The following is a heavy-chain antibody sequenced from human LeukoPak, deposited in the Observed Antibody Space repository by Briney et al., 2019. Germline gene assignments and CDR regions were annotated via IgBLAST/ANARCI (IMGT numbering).Heavy chain of an antibody. Sequence: GGSLRLSCAASGFTVSSNYMNWVRQAPGKGLEWVSLIYSGGSTYYADSVKGRFTISRDTSKNTLHLQMNSLRAEDTAVYYCARARSTTFAFDIWGQGTMVTVSS. V-gene: IGHV3-66*01. CDR2: IYSGGST. J-gene: IGHJ3*02. D-gene: IGHD4-17*01. CDR3: ARARSTTFAFDI. CDR1: GFTVSSNY.